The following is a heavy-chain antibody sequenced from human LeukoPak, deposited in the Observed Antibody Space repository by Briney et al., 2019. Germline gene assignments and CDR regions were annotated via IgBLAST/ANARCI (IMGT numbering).Heavy chain of an antibody. V-gene: IGHV4-39*07. CDR2: IYYSGST. J-gene: IGHJ4*02. D-gene: IGHD3-10*01. CDR3: ARARPSGFVGH. Sequence: KPSETLSLTCTVSGGSISSSSYYWGWIRQPPGKGLEWIGSIYYSGSTYYNPSLKSRVTISVDTSKNQFSLKLSSVTAADTAVYYCARARPSGFVGHWGQGTLVTVSS. CDR1: GGSISSSSYY.